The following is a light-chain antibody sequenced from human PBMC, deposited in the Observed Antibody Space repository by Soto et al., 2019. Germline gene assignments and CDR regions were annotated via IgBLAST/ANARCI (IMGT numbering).Light chain of an antibody. J-gene: IGKJ2*01. CDR1: QSISTW. CDR2: KAA. V-gene: IGKV1-5*03. Sequence: DIQMTQSPSTLSASVGDRVTITCRASQSISTWFAWYQQKPGKAPKLLIYKAASLRNGVPSRFSGSGSGTEFTLTIYSLQPDDFASYYSQQYNGYPHTFGQGTKLEIK. CDR3: QQYNGYPHT.